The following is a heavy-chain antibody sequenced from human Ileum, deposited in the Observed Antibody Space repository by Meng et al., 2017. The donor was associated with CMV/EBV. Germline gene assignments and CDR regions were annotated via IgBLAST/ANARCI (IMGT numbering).Heavy chain of an antibody. CDR1: GNILSGYT. CDR3: ARVDPNDGTGFFVAFDM. Sequence: GGSLKLSCAASGNILSGYTMNWVRQAPGKGLEWVASISSSSSCIYHADSVKGRFSISRDNAKKSLYLQMNSMRVEDTAVYYCARVDPNDGTGFFVAFDMWGQGTMVTVSS. J-gene: IGHJ3*02. D-gene: IGHD3-22*01. CDR2: ISSSSSCI. V-gene: IGHV3-21*01.